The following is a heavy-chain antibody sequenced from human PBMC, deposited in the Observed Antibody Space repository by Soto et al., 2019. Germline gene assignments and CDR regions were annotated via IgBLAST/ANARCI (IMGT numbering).Heavy chain of an antibody. Sequence: GASVKVSCKASGYTFTSYAMHWVRQAPGQRLEWMGWINAGNGNTKYSQKFQGRVTINPDTSENQFSLQLNSVTPEDTAVYYCARLVGNSWLDYWGQGTVVTVSS. J-gene: IGHJ4*02. CDR3: ARLVGNSWLDY. V-gene: IGHV1-3*01. D-gene: IGHD6-13*01. CDR1: GYTFTSYA. CDR2: INAGNGNT.